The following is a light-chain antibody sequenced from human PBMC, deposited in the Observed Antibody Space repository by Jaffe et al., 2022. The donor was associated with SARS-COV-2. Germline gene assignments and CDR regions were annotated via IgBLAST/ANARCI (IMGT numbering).Light chain of an antibody. Sequence: DIQMTQSPSILSASVGDRVIITCRASQSVSAWLAWYQQKPGKAPKLLIYAASTLENGVPSRFSGSGSGTEFTLTISSLQPDDFATYLCQQYKTYPWTFGQGTKVEMK. V-gene: IGKV1-5*03. CDR1: QSVSAW. CDR3: QQYKTYPWT. CDR2: AAS. J-gene: IGKJ1*01.